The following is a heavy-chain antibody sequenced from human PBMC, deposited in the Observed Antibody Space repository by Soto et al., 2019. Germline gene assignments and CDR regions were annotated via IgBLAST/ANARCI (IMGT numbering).Heavy chain of an antibody. J-gene: IGHJ4*02. Sequence: QITLKESGPALVKPTQTLTLTCTFSGFSLSTSVVGVRWICQPPGKALEWLAVIYWDDSKHYSPSLERRLTLTKYTSKNLVALTLSNIHPVETAIYLCAHNGSVDSPLVYGGQGTLVTVSS. D-gene: IGHD3-9*01. V-gene: IGHV2-5*02. CDR1: GFSLSTSVVG. CDR2: IYWDDSK. CDR3: AHNGSVDSPLVY.